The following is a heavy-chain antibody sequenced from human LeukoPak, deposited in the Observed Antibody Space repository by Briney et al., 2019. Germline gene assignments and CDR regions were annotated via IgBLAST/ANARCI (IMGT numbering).Heavy chain of an antibody. J-gene: IGHJ4*02. CDR2: IKPDGSEK. CDR1: GFTFSNYW. D-gene: IGHD3-22*01. CDR3: ARDRVTYYYDSSGPLDY. V-gene: IGHV3-7*01. Sequence: GGSLRLSCAASGFTFSNYWMTWVRQAPGKGLERVANIKPDGSEKYYVDSVKGRFTISRDNAKNSLNLQMNSLRAEDTAVYYCARDRVTYYYDSSGPLDYWGQGTLVTVSS.